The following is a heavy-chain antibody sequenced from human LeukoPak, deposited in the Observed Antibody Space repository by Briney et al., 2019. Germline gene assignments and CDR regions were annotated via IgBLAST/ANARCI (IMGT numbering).Heavy chain of an antibody. Sequence: SVKVSCKASGLTFTSSAMQWVRQARGQRLEWIGWIVVGSGNTNHAQKFQERVTITRDMSTSTAYMELSSLRSEDTAVYYCAAGWVCSGGSCYYYFDYWGQGTLVTVSS. CDR2: IVVGSGNT. CDR3: AAGWVCSGGSCYYYFDY. CDR1: GLTFTSSA. J-gene: IGHJ4*02. D-gene: IGHD2-15*01. V-gene: IGHV1-58*02.